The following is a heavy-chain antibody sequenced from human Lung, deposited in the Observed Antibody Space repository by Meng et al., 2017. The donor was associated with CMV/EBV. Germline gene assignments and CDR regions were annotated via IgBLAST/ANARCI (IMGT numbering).Heavy chain of an antibody. D-gene: IGHD1-14*01. V-gene: IGHV2-5*02. CDR2: IYWDDDK. CDR3: ALFTGSWFDP. CDR1: GFSLSTSEVG. Sequence: QITLKESAPTLVKPTQTLTLTCTFSGFSLSTSEVGVGWIRQPPGKALEWLAVIYWDDDKRYSPSLKSRLTITKDTSKNQVVLTLTNMDPVDTATYYCALFTGSWFDPWGQGTLVTVSS. J-gene: IGHJ5*02.